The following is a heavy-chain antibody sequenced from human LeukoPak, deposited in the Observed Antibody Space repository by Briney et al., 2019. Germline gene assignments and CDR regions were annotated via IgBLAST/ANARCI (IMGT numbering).Heavy chain of an antibody. CDR2: INHSGST. J-gene: IGHJ4*02. D-gene: IGHD3-16*02. Sequence: SETLSLTCAVYGGSFRGYYWSWIRQPPGKGLEWIGEINHSGSTNYNPSLKSRVTISVDTSKNQFSLKLSSVTAADTAVYYCARFYRYTVTIDYWGQGTLVTVSS. V-gene: IGHV4-34*01. CDR1: GGSFRGYY. CDR3: ARFYRYTVTIDY.